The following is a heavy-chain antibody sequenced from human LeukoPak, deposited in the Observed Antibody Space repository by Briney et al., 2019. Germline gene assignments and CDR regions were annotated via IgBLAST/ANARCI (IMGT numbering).Heavy chain of an antibody. CDR3: ARYLYGPGSYYYQDWFDP. CDR1: GYTFTSYG. J-gene: IGHJ5*02. Sequence: ASVKVSCKASGYTFTSYGISWVRQAPGQGLEWMGWISAYNGNTNYAQKLQGRVTMTTDTSTSTDYMELRSLRSNDTAVYFCARYLYGPGSYYYQDWFDPWGQGTLVTVSS. CDR2: ISAYNGNT. V-gene: IGHV1-18*04. D-gene: IGHD3-10*01.